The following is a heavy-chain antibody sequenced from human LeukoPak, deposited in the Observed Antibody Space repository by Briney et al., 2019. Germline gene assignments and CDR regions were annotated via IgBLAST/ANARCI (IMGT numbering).Heavy chain of an antibody. V-gene: IGHV1-46*01. J-gene: IGHJ3*02. CDR2: INPSGGST. D-gene: IGHD1-1*01. Sequence: ASVKVSCKASGYTFTSYYMHWVRQAPGQGPEWMGIINPSGGSTSYAQKFQGRVTMTRDTSTSTVYMELSSLRSDDTAVYYCARAGGSGDAFDIWGQGTMVTVSS. CDR1: GYTFTSYY. CDR3: ARAGGSGDAFDI.